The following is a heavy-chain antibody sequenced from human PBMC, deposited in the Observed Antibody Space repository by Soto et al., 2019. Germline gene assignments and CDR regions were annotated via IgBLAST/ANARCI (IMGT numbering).Heavy chain of an antibody. CDR2: IYTSGST. Sequence: QVQLQESGPGLVKPSETLSLTCTVSGGSISSYYWSWIRQPAGKGLEWIGRIYTSGSTNYNPSLNSRVTMSVDTSKNQFSLKLSSVTAADTAVYYCARGCSGSYWENELCFDYWGQGTLVTVSS. D-gene: IGHD1-26*01. CDR3: ARGCSGSYWENELCFDY. J-gene: IGHJ4*02. V-gene: IGHV4-4*07. CDR1: GGSISSYY.